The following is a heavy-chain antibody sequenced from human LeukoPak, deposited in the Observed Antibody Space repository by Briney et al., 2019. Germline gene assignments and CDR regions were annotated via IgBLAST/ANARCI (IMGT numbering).Heavy chain of an antibody. D-gene: IGHD3-22*01. CDR1: GGSISSSSYY. Sequence: SETLSLTCTVFGGSISSSSYYWGWIRQPPGKGLEWIGSIYYSGSTYYNPSLKSRVTISVDTSKNQFSLKLSSVTAADTAVYYCARAYYYDSSGYYAPFDYWGQGTLVTVSS. J-gene: IGHJ4*02. CDR2: IYYSGST. V-gene: IGHV4-39*07. CDR3: ARAYYYDSSGYYAPFDY.